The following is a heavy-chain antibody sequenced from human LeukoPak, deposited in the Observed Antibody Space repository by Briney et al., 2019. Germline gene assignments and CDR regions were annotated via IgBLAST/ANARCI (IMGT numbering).Heavy chain of an antibody. Sequence: VASVKVSCKASRGTFRSYAISWVRQAPGQGLEWMGGIIPIFGTANYAQKFQGRVTITADESTSTAYMELSSLRSEDTAVYYCARSQYYDIFTGYYANGDPLYFDYWGQGTLVTVSS. J-gene: IGHJ4*02. V-gene: IGHV1-69*13. CDR1: RGTFRSYA. CDR2: IIPIFGTA. D-gene: IGHD3-9*01. CDR3: ARSQYYDIFTGYYANGDPLYFDY.